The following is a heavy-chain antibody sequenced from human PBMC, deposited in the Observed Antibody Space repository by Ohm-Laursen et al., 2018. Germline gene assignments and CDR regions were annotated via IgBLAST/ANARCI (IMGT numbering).Heavy chain of an antibody. J-gene: IGHJ5*02. CDR3: ARGLWWFDP. V-gene: IGHV4-4*07. CDR1: GGSINTYF. Sequence: GTLSLTCTVSGGSINTYFWTWIRQPAGKGLEWIGRIHSSGSTNYNASLKSRVTMSIDTSKNQFSLKMSSVTAADTALYYCARGLWWFDPWGQGTLVTVSS. CDR2: IHSSGST.